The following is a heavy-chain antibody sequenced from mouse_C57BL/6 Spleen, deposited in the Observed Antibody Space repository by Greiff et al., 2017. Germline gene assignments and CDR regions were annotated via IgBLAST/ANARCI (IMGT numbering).Heavy chain of an antibody. V-gene: IGHV1-18*01. Sequence: EVQLQQSGPELVKPGASVKIPCKASGYTFTDYNMDWVKQSHGKSLEWIGDINPNNGGTIYNQKFKGKATLTVDKSSSTAYMELRSRTSEDTAVYYCARLGVIEDYFDYWGQGTTLTVSS. CDR1: GYTFTDYN. CDR3: ARLGVIEDYFDY. D-gene: IGHD1-1*01. CDR2: INPNNGGT. J-gene: IGHJ2*01.